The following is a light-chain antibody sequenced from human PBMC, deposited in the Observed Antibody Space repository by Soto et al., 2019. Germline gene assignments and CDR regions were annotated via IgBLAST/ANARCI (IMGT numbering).Light chain of an antibody. CDR2: RAS. J-gene: IGKJ4*01. Sequence: ELVLPHSPGTLSFSPWERSTLSCRSSQSVSSNYLAWYQQKPGQTPKVLIYRASTRATGIPDRFSGSGSGTDFTLTISRLEAEDFAVYYCQKYGSSPLTFGGGNKVDIK. CDR3: QKYGSSPLT. V-gene: IGKV3-20*01. CDR1: QSVSSNY.